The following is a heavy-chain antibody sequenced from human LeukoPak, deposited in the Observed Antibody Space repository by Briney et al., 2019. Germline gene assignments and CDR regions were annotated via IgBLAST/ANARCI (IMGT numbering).Heavy chain of an antibody. J-gene: IGHJ4*02. CDR2: FDPEDGET. CDR1: GYTLTELS. CDR3: ATDPGGSYYGAFGY. V-gene: IGHV1-24*01. Sequence: ASVKVSCKVSGYTLTELSMHWVRQAPGKGLEWMGGFDPEDGETIYAQKFQGRVTMTEDTSTDTAYMELSSLGSEDTAVYYCATDPGGSYYGAFGYWGQGTLVTVSS. D-gene: IGHD1-26*01.